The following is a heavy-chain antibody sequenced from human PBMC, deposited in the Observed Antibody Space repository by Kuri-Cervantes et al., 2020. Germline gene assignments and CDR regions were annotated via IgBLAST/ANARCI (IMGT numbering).Heavy chain of an antibody. Sequence: GGSLRLSCAASGFIFSDYAFSWFRQAPRKGLEWISAINNGRTYYANAVKGRFSISRDNAKNSLYLQMNTLRAEHTALYYCATQVWDSSGPPFDYWGQGTLVTVSS. CDR3: ATQVWDSSGPPFDY. CDR1: GFIFSDYA. CDR2: INNGRT. D-gene: IGHD3-22*01. J-gene: IGHJ4*02. V-gene: IGHV3-20*04.